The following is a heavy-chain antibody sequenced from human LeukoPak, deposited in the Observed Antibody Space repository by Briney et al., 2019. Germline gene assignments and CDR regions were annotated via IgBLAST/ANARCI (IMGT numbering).Heavy chain of an antibody. D-gene: IGHD3-10*01. J-gene: IGHJ3*02. Sequence: SETLSLTCTVSGGSISSYYWSWIRQPPGKGLEWIGYIYYSGSTNYNPSLKSRVTTSVDTSKNQFSLKLSSVTAADTAVYYCARDTITMVQGVWAFDIWGQGTMVTVSS. CDR3: ARDTITMVQGVWAFDI. CDR1: GGSISSYY. V-gene: IGHV4-59*12. CDR2: IYYSGST.